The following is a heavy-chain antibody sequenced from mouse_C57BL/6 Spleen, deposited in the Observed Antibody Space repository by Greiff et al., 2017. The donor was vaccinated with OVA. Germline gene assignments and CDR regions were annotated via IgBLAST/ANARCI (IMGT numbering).Heavy chain of an antibody. D-gene: IGHD2-12*01. CDR3: ARSGRLGFAY. CDR1: GYTFTSYW. V-gene: IGHV1-69*01. J-gene: IGHJ3*01. Sequence: QVQLQQPGAELVMPGASVKLSCKASGYTFTSYWMHWVKQRPGQGLEWIGEIDPSASYTNYNQKFKGKSTLTVDKSSSTAYMQLSSLTSEDSAVYYCARSGRLGFAYWGQGTLVTVSA. CDR2: IDPSASYT.